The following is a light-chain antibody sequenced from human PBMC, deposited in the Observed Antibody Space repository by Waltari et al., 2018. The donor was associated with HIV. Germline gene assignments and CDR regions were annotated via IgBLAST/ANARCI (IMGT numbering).Light chain of an antibody. CDR2: AAS. J-gene: IGKJ2*01. CDR3: QQSYIAPYT. CDR1: LNITTF. V-gene: IGKV1-39*01. Sequence: DILMTQSPSSLSASVGDRVTITCRASLNITTFLNWYHQKPGKAPQLRISAASNLQSGVPTRFSGSGAGTDFTLTITSLQPADFATYFCQQSYIAPYTFGQGTKLEIK.